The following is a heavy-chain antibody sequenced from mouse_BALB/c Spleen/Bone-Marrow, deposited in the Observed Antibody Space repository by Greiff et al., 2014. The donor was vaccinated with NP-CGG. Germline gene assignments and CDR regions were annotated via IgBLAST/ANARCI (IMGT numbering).Heavy chain of an antibody. V-gene: IGHV1S41*01. Sequence: DLVKPGASVKLSCKTSGYTFTNYWIKWIKQRPGQGLEWLGLIAPGSGSTYYNEMFKVKAPLTVDTSSSTAYIQLTCMSSKDSTFYFCAVELYGYDEWYFDVWGAGTTLTVSS. CDR2: IAPGSGST. J-gene: IGHJ1*01. D-gene: IGHD2-2*01. CDR3: AVELYGYDEWYFDV. CDR1: GYTFTNYW.